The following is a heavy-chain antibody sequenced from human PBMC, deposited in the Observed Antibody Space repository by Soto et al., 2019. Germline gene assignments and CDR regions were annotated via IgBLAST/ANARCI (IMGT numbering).Heavy chain of an antibody. D-gene: IGHD4-4*01. Sequence: QVQLVQSGAEMKEPGSSVKVSCKTSGGTFSSSAISWLRQAPGQGLEWMGGIIPLFRTPDYAQKFQGRVTTAADDSTSTAYMELSSLISEDTAVYYCARDNDRLQLGGNYYYILDVWGQGTTITVSS. J-gene: IGHJ6*02. CDR3: ARDNDRLQLGGNYYYILDV. CDR2: IIPLFRTP. CDR1: GGTFSSSA. V-gene: IGHV1-69*12.